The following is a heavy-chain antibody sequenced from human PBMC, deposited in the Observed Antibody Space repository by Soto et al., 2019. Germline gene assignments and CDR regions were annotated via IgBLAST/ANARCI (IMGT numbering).Heavy chain of an antibody. CDR1: GFTFSSYA. CDR2: ISGSGGST. J-gene: IGHJ5*02. Sequence: QPGGSLRLSCAASGFTFSSYAMSWVRQAPGKGLEWVSAISGSGGSTYYADSVKGRFTISRDNSKNTLYLQMNSLRAEDTAVYYCAKAPYSGSYPSPPSFDPWGQGTLVTVSS. V-gene: IGHV3-23*01. D-gene: IGHD1-26*01. CDR3: AKAPYSGSYPSPPSFDP.